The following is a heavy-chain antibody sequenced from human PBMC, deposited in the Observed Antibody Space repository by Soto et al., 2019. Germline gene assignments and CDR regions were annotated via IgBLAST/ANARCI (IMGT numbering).Heavy chain of an antibody. Sequence: PSETLSLICTVSGGSISSYYWSWIRQPPGKGLEWIGYIYYSGSTNYNPSLKSRVTISVDTSKNQFSLKLSSVTAADTAVYYCARDKSNWFDPWGQGTLVTVSS. CDR2: IYYSGST. CDR3: ARDKSNWFDP. CDR1: GGSISSYY. V-gene: IGHV4-59*01. J-gene: IGHJ5*02.